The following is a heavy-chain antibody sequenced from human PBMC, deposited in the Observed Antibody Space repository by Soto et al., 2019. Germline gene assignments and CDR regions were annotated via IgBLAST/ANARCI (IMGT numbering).Heavy chain of an antibody. V-gene: IGHV3-30*18. Sequence: QVQLVESGGGVVQPGRSLRLSCAASGFTFSSYGMHWVRQAPGKGLEWVAVISYDGSNKYYADSVKGRFTISRDNSKNTLYLQMDSLRGDDTAVYYCAKGTENCGGACHYSFDCWGQGTLVTVSS. CDR2: ISYDGSNK. J-gene: IGHJ4*02. CDR3: AKGTENCGGACHYSFDC. CDR1: GFTFSSYG. D-gene: IGHD2-21*02.